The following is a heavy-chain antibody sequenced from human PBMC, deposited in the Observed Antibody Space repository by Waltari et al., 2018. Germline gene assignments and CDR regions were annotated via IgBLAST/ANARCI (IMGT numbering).Heavy chain of an antibody. CDR2: INHSGST. CDR3: ARLGRGYSYSRYFDY. Sequence: QVQLQQWGAGLLKPSETLSLTCAVYGGSFSGYYWSWIRQPPGKGLEWIGEINHSGSTNYNPSLKSRVTISVDTSKNQFSLKLSSVTAADTAVYYCARLGRGYSYSRYFDYWGQGTLVTVSS. J-gene: IGHJ4*02. D-gene: IGHD5-18*01. CDR1: GGSFSGYY. V-gene: IGHV4-34*01.